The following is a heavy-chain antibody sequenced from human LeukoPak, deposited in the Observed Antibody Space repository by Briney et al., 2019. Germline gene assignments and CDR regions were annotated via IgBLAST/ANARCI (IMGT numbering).Heavy chain of an antibody. CDR1: GYTFTSYG. CDR3: ARSSSSWYGYYYYYMDV. V-gene: IGHV1-18*01. Sequence: ASVKVSCKASGYTFTSYGISLVRQAPGQGLEWMGWISAYNGNTNYAQKLQGRVTMTTDTSTSTAYMELRSLRSDDTAVYYCARSSSSWYGYYYYYMDVWGKGTTVTVSS. J-gene: IGHJ6*03. D-gene: IGHD6-13*01. CDR2: ISAYNGNT.